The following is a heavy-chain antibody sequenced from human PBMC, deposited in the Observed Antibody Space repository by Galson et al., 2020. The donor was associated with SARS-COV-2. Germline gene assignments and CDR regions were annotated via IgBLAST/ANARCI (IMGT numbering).Heavy chain of an antibody. V-gene: IGHV4-38-2*01. CDR1: GFSVRRGHF. J-gene: IGHJ5*02. Sequence: SETLSLTCAVSGFSVRRGHFWGRIRQPPGKGLERIGNFYHTRTTYYTPSLKSRVTISVDTSNNQFSLKVMSVTAADTAVYYCANSKYFPGGFDPWGQGTLVTGSS. CDR2: FYHTRTT. D-gene: IGHD3-10*01. CDR3: ANSKYFPGGFDP.